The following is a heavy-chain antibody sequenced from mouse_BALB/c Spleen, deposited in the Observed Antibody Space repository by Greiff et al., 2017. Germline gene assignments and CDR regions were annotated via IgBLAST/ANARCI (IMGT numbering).Heavy chain of an antibody. CDR3: ARDYGSSWYFDD. V-gene: IGHV3-2*02. J-gene: IGHJ1*01. CDR2: ISYSGST. D-gene: IGHD1-1*01. Sequence: DVKLQESGPGLVKPSQSLSLTCSVTGYSITSDYVWNWIQQFPRHKLEWMGYISYSGSTSYNPSLKSRISITRDTSKNQFFLKLNSVTAEDTATFYWARDYGSSWYFDDWGAGTTVTVSS. CDR1: GYSITSDYV.